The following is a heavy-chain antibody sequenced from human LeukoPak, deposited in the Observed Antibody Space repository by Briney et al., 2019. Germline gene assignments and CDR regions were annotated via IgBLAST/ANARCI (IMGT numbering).Heavy chain of an antibody. V-gene: IGHV4-39*01. Sequence: KPSETLSLTCTVSGGSISSSSYYWGWIRQPPGKGLEWIGSIYYSGSTYYNPSLKSRVTISVDTSKNQFSLKLSSVTAADTAVYYCARHESPSSGWYDYFDYWGQGTLVTVSS. CDR3: ARHESPSSGWYDYFDY. D-gene: IGHD6-19*01. CDR2: IYYSGST. J-gene: IGHJ4*02. CDR1: GGSISSSSYY.